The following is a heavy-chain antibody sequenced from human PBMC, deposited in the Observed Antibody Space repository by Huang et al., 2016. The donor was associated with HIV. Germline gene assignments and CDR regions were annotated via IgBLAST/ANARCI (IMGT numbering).Heavy chain of an antibody. CDR3: ARTAYSYGFRQGYNWFDP. CDR1: GGPFRSYA. D-gene: IGHD5-18*01. Sequence: QVLLVQSGAEVRKTGSSVKVSCTAFGGPFRSYAISWVRQDPGQGLGWMGGSIPSLGTANYTQKFQGMVTITGDESTNTGYMELTRLTSEDTAVYYCARTAYSYGFRQGYNWFDPWGQGTPVTVSS. CDR2: SIPSLGTA. V-gene: IGHV1-69*13. J-gene: IGHJ5*02.